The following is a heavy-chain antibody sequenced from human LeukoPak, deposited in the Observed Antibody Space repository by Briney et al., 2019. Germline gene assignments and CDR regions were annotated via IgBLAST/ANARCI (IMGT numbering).Heavy chain of an antibody. D-gene: IGHD5-18*01. CDR1: GYTFTSYG. Sequence: ASVKVSCKASGYTFTSYGISWVRQAPGQGLEWMGWISAYNGNTNYAQKLQGRVTMTTDTSTSTAYMELRSLRSDDTAVYYCARDLGVGTAMPRGGAFDIWGQGTMVTVSS. CDR2: ISAYNGNT. J-gene: IGHJ3*02. V-gene: IGHV1-18*01. CDR3: ARDLGVGTAMPRGGAFDI.